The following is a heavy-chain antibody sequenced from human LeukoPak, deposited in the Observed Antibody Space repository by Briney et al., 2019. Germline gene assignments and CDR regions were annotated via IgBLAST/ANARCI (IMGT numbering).Heavy chain of an antibody. CDR1: GITFSSYS. D-gene: IGHD3-16*01. CDR2: ISSSSSYR. CDR3: ARGGGLDV. J-gene: IGHJ6*02. V-gene: IGHV3-21*01. Sequence: GGPLRLSCAASGITFSSYSMNWVRQAPGKGLEWVSSISSSSSYRYYADSVKGRFTISRDNAKNSLYLQINSLKAEDTAVYYCARGGGLDVWGQGATVTVSS.